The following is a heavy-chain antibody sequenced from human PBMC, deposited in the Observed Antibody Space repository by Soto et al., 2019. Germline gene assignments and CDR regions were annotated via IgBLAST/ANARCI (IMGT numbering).Heavy chain of an antibody. Sequence: QVQLVESGGGVVQPGRSLRLSCAASGFTFSSYGMHWVRQAPGKGLEWVAVIWYDGSNKYYADSVKGRFTISRDNSKNTLYLQMNSLRAEYTAVYYCARGKCSSTSCYSYYYGVDVWGQGTTVTVSS. D-gene: IGHD2-2*01. CDR1: GFTFSSYG. CDR2: IWYDGSNK. J-gene: IGHJ6*02. V-gene: IGHV3-33*01. CDR3: ARGKCSSTSCYSYYYGVDV.